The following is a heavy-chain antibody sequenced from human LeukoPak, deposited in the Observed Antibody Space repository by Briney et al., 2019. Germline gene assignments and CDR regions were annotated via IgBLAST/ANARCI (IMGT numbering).Heavy chain of an antibody. J-gene: IGHJ5*02. CDR2: INSYGSST. CDR3: AKANTAYYYDSSGYYTNWFDP. CDR1: GFTFSNYW. V-gene: IGHV3-74*01. Sequence: GGSLRLSCAASGFTFSNYWMHWVRQTPGKGLVWVSRINSYGSSTSYADSVKGRFTISRDNAKNSPYLQMNSLRAEDTALYYCAKANTAYYYDSSGYYTNWFDPWGQGTLVTVSS. D-gene: IGHD3-22*01.